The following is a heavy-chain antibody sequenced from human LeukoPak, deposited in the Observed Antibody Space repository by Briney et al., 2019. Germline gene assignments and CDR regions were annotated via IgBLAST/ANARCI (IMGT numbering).Heavy chain of an antibody. CDR1: GGSISSYY. D-gene: IGHD6-19*01. V-gene: IGHV4-59*01. CDR3: VGGYLSIAVAGTIDY. Sequence: PSETLSLTCTVSGGSISSYYWSWIRQPPGKGLEWIGYIYYSGSTNYNPSLKSRVTISVDTSKNQFSLKLSSVTAADTAVYYCVGGYLSIAVAGTIDYWGQGTLVTVSS. CDR2: IYYSGST. J-gene: IGHJ4*02.